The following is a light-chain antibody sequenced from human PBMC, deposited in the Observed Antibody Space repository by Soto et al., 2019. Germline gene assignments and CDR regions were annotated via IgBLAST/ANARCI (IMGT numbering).Light chain of an antibody. CDR1: LSIRSC. Sequence: DIQMTQSPSTLSASVGDRVTITCRSSLSIRSCVACNQQKPATAPNLLIYKACPLQCGVLSRFSGSGSGTEFPLTISSLRPDDSATYYCQQDDDNWTFGQGTKV. CDR2: KAC. CDR3: QQDDDNWT. V-gene: IGKV1-5*03. J-gene: IGKJ1*01.